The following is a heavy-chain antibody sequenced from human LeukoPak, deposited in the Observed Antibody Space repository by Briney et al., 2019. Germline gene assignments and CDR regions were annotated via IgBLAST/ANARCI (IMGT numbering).Heavy chain of an antibody. CDR1: GGSISSNSYY. Sequence: SETLSLTCTVSGGSISSNSYYWGWIRQPPGKGLEWIGSIYYSGSTYYNPSLKSRVTISVDTSKNQFSLKLSSVTAADTAVYYCARARRITIFGVVTGNAFDIWGQGTMVTVSS. CDR2: IYYSGST. CDR3: ARARRITIFGVVTGNAFDI. D-gene: IGHD3-3*01. J-gene: IGHJ3*02. V-gene: IGHV4-39*01.